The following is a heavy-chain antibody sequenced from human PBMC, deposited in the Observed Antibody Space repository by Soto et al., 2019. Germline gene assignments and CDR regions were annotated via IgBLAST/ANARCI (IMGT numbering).Heavy chain of an antibody. CDR2: IWYDGSNK. CDR3: AREYYYYDSSGFYYYYGMDV. Sequence: PGVSLRVSWAASGLNFSSYGMHRVRQTQGKGLEWVAVIWYDGSNKYYADSVKGRFTISRDNSKNTMYLQMNSLRAEDTAVYYYAREYYYYDSSGFYYYYGMDVWGQGTTVTVSS. V-gene: IGHV3-33*01. CDR1: GLNFSSYG. D-gene: IGHD3-22*01. J-gene: IGHJ6*02.